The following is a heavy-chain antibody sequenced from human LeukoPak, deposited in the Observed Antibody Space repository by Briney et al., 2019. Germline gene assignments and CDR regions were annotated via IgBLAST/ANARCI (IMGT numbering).Heavy chain of an antibody. V-gene: IGHV4-59*01. CDR2: IYYSGYT. D-gene: IGHD3-16*01. Sequence: SETLSLTCTVSGGSISSYYWSWIRQPPGKGLEWIGDIYYSGYTNYNPSLKSRVTISVDTSKNQFSLKLRSVTAADTAVYYCARETSQKGAHYMDVWGKGTTVTISS. J-gene: IGHJ6*03. CDR3: ARETSQKGAHYMDV. CDR1: GGSISSYY.